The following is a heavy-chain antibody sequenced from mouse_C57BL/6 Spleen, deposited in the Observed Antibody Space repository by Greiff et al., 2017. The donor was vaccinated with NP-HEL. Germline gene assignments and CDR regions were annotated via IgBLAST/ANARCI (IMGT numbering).Heavy chain of an antibody. Sequence: QVQLQQPGAELVKPGASVKLSCKASGYTFTSYWMQWVKQRPGQGLEWIGEIDPSDSYTNYNQKFKGKATLTVDTSSSPAYMQLSSLTSEDSAVYYCARSRAQGYWGQGTTLTVSS. V-gene: IGHV1-50*01. J-gene: IGHJ2*01. CDR3: ARSRAQGY. CDR1: GYTFTSYW. CDR2: IDPSDSYT.